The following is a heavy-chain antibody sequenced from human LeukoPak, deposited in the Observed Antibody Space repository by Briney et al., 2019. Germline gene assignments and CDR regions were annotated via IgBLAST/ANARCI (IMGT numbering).Heavy chain of an antibody. J-gene: IGHJ4*02. Sequence: PGGSLRLSCVASGFSFSTYGMHWVRQAPGKGLEWVAVIWYDASNKYYADSVKGRFTGSRDNSKNTLYLQMDSVRVEDTALHYCGRDWSGRRIMEWGQGTLVTVSS. CDR3: GRDWSGRRIME. CDR2: IWYDASNK. CDR1: GFSFSTYG. V-gene: IGHV3-33*01. D-gene: IGHD3-3*01.